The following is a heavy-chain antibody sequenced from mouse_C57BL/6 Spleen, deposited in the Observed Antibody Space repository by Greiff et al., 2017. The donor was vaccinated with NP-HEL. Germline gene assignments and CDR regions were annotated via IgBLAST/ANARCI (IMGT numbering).Heavy chain of an antibody. Sequence: VQLQQSGPVLVKPGPSVKISCKASGFTFTDYYMHWVKQSHGKSLEWIGLVYPYNGGTSYNQKFKGKATLTVDTSSSTAYMELNSLTSEDSAVYYCAREEGYYYGISPYYFDYWGQGTTPTVSS. D-gene: IGHD1-1*01. J-gene: IGHJ2*01. CDR2: VYPYNGGT. V-gene: IGHV1-36*01. CDR3: AREEGYYYGISPYYFDY. CDR1: GFTFTDYY.